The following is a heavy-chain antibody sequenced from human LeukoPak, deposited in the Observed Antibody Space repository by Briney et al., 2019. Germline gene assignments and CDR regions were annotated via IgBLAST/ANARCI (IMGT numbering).Heavy chain of an antibody. D-gene: IGHD3-10*01. Sequence: GGSLRLSCAASGFTFSSYGMHWVRQAPGKGLEWVAVISYDGSNKYYADFVKGRFTISRDNSKNTLYLQMNSLRAEDTAVYYCPKDRATGTQFYFYGMDVWGQGTTVTVSS. V-gene: IGHV3-30*18. CDR1: GFTFSSYG. J-gene: IGHJ6*02. CDR2: ISYDGSNK. CDR3: PKDRATGTQFYFYGMDV.